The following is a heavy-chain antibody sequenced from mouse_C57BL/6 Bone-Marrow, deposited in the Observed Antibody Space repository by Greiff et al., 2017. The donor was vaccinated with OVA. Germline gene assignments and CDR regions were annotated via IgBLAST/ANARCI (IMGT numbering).Heavy chain of an antibody. V-gene: IGHV5-17*01. CDR1: GFTFSDYG. J-gene: IGHJ2*01. Sequence: EVHLVESGGGLVKPGGSLKLSCAASGFTFSDYGMHWVRQAPEKGLEWVAYISSGSSTIYYADTVKGRFTISRDNTKNTLFLQMTSLRSEGTAMYYCARRGFDYWGQGTTLTVSS. CDR2: ISSGSSTI. CDR3: ARRGFDY.